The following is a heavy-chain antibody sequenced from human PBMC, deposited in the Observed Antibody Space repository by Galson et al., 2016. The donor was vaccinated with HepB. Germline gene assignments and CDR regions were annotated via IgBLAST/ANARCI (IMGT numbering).Heavy chain of an antibody. J-gene: IGHJ4*02. Sequence: SLRLSCAASGFTFSDYYMDWVRQAPGKGLEWVGRTRNRARGHTTDYAASVKGRFTISRDNSKSSVYLQTNSLRDEDTAVYYCATSYCSGSSCYYFDYWGQGTLVTVSS. CDR1: GFTFSDYY. CDR2: TRNRARGHTT. CDR3: ATSYCSGSSCYYFDY. D-gene: IGHD2-15*01. V-gene: IGHV3-72*01.